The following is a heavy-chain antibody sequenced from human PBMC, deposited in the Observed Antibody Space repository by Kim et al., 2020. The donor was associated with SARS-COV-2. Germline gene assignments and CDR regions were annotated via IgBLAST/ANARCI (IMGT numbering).Heavy chain of an antibody. D-gene: IGHD6-19*01. Sequence: SETLSLTCTVSGGSISSYYWSWIRQPPGKGLEWIGYIYYSGSTNYNPSLKSRVNISVDTSKNQFSLKLSSVTAADTAVYYCAGLGWLVRNYYYGMDVWGQGTTVTVSS. CDR1: GGSISSYY. CDR2: IYYSGST. CDR3: AGLGWLVRNYYYGMDV. J-gene: IGHJ6*02. V-gene: IGHV4-59*08.